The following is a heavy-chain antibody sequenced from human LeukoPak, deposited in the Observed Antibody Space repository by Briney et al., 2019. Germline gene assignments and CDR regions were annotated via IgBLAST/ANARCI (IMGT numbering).Heavy chain of an antibody. J-gene: IGHJ6*04. CDR3: AELGITMIGGV. D-gene: IGHD3-10*02. Sequence: GGSLRLSCAASGFTFSSYEMNWVRQAPGKGLEWVSYISSSGSTIYYADSVKGRFTISRDNAKNSLYLQMNSLRAVDTAVYYCAELGITMIGGVWGKGTTVTVSS. CDR2: ISSSGSTI. V-gene: IGHV3-48*03. CDR1: GFTFSSYE.